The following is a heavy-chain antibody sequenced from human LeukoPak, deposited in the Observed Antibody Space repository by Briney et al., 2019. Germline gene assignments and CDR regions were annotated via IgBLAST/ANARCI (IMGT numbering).Heavy chain of an antibody. CDR1: GYTFTSYG. J-gene: IGHJ6*02. CDR3: ARTRWAVVPAASYYYYGMDV. V-gene: IGHV1-18*01. D-gene: IGHD2-2*01. Sequence: ASVKVSCKASGYTFTSYGISWVRQAPGQGLEWMGWISAYNGNTNYAQKLQGRVTMTTDTSTSTAYMELRSLRSDDTAVYYCARTRWAVVPAASYYYYGMDVWGQGTTVTVSS. CDR2: ISAYNGNT.